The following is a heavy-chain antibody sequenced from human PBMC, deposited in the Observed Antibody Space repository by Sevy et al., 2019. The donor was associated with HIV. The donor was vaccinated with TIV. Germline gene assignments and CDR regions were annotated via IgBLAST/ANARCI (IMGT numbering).Heavy chain of an antibody. CDR2: IYYSGST. Sequence: SETLSLTCTVSGGSISSGGYYWSWIRQHPGKGLEWIGYIYYSGSTYYNPSLKSRVTISVDTSKNQFSLKLSSVTAAATAVYYCARVRAAALKGFDPWGQGTLVTVSS. CDR3: ARVRAAALKGFDP. CDR1: GGSISSGGYY. D-gene: IGHD6-13*01. J-gene: IGHJ5*02. V-gene: IGHV4-31*03.